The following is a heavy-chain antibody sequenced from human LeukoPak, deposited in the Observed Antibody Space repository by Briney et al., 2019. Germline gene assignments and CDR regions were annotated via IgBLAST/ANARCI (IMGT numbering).Heavy chain of an antibody. Sequence: ASVKVSCKASGYTFTGYQMHWVRQAPGQGLEWMGWISPNSGATNYAQEFQGRVTMTRDTSIGTAYMELSRLRSDDTAVYYCARDYYGSGSYSTDYWGQGTLVTVSS. V-gene: IGHV1-2*02. CDR3: ARDYYGSGSYSTDY. D-gene: IGHD3-10*01. CDR1: GYTFTGYQ. CDR2: ISPNSGAT. J-gene: IGHJ4*02.